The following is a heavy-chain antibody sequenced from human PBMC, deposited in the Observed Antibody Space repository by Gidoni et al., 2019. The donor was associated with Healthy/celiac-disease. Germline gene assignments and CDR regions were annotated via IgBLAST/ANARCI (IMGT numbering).Heavy chain of an antibody. CDR2: ISGSGGST. D-gene: IGHD6-6*01. CDR1: GFTFSSYA. V-gene: IGHV3-23*01. J-gene: IGHJ6*02. CDR3: AKDKGSGIAARLYAYYYGMDV. Sequence: EVQLLESGGGLVQPGGSLRLSCAASGFTFSSYAMSWVRQAPGKGLEWVSAISGSGGSTYYADSVKGRFTISRDNSKNTLYLQMNSLRAEDTAVYYCAKDKGSGIAARLYAYYYGMDVWGQGTTVTVSS.